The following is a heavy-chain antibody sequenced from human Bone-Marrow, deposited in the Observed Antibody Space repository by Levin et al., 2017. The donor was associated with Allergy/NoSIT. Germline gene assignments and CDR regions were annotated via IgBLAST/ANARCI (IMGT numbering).Heavy chain of an antibody. V-gene: IGHV4-59*01. D-gene: IGHD6-13*01. Sequence: SETLSLTCTVSGGSISSYYWNWIRQSPGKELEWIGYISYSGNAHYNPSLKSRVSISIDTSKNQFSLNLTSVTAADTAVYFCARSRSWVGAAAASSWGQGILVSVSS. CDR3: ARSRSWVGAAAASS. CDR1: GGSISSYY. CDR2: ISYSGNA. J-gene: IGHJ5*02.